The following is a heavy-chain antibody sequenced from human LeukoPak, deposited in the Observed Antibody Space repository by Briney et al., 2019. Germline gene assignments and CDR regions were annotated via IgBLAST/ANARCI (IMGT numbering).Heavy chain of an antibody. CDR3: ARDINSYGYLDY. J-gene: IGHJ4*02. CDR2: ISYDGSSK. CDR1: GFTFSSYA. D-gene: IGHD5-18*01. V-gene: IGHV3-30-3*01. Sequence: GGSLRLSCAASGFTFSSYAMHRVRQAPGKGLEWVAVISYDGSSKYYADSVKGRFTISRDNSKNTLYLQMNSLRAEDTAVYYCARDINSYGYLDYWGQGTLVTVSS.